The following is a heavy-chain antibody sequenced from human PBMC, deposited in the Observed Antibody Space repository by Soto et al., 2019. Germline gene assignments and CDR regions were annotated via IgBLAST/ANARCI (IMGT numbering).Heavy chain of an antibody. CDR3: ARSGSGGSCYSVGAFDI. Sequence: EVQLVESGGGLVQPGGSLRLSCAASGFTVSSNYMSWVRQAPGKGLEWVSVIYSGGSTYYADSVKGRFTISRDNSKNTLYLHMNSLRAEDRAVYYCARSGSGGSCYSVGAFDIWGHGTMVTVSS. V-gene: IGHV3-66*01. CDR1: GFTVSSNY. D-gene: IGHD2-15*01. J-gene: IGHJ3*02. CDR2: IYSGGST.